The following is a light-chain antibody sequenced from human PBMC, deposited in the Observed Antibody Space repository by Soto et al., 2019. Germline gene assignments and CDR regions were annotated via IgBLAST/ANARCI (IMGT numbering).Light chain of an antibody. Sequence: QSVLTQPRSVSGSPGQSVTISCTGTSSDVGGYNYVSWYQQHPGKAPKLMIFDVNRRPSGVPDRFSGSKSGNTASLTISGLQADDEADYYCVSYAGGTYVFGTGTKVTVL. CDR1: SSDVGGYNY. CDR3: VSYAGGTYV. J-gene: IGLJ1*01. CDR2: DVN. V-gene: IGLV2-11*01.